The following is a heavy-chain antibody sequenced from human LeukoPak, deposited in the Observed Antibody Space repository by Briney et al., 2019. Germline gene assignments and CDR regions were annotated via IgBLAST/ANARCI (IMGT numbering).Heavy chain of an antibody. CDR3: ARDGEWELLFDY. CDR1: GFTFSSYE. CDR2: IRSSGSTI. J-gene: IGHJ4*02. D-gene: IGHD1-26*01. Sequence: GGSLRLSCAASGFTFSSYEMNWVRQAPGKGLEWVSYIRSSGSTIYYADSVKGRFTISRDNAKNSLYLQMNSLRAEDTAVYYCARDGEWELLFDYWGQGTLVTVSS. V-gene: IGHV3-48*03.